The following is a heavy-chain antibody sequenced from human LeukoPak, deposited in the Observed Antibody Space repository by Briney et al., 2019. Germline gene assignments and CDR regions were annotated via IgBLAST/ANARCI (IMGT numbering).Heavy chain of an antibody. V-gene: IGHV3-7*01. CDR1: GFTFTTYG. D-gene: IGHD4-17*01. J-gene: IGHJ2*01. CDR3: ARDLRAGGTWSYGVYFDL. CDR2: IKEDGSEK. Sequence: GGSLRLSCAVSGFTFTTYGMHWVRQAPGKGLEWVANIKEDGSEKNYVDSVKGRFTISRDNAKNSVYLLLNSLTPEDTAVYYCARDLRAGGTWSYGVYFDLWGRGTLVTVSS.